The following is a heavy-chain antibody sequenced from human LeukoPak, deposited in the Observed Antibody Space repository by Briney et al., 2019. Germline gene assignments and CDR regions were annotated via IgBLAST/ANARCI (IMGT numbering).Heavy chain of an antibody. V-gene: IGHV1-2*02. Sequence: ASVKVSCKASGYTFTGYYMHWVRQAPGQGLEWMGWINPNSGGTNYAQKFQGRVTMTRDTSTSTAYMELSRPRSDDTAVYYCAGGDRPNDYYYYYYMDVWGKGTTVTVSS. J-gene: IGHJ6*03. CDR3: AGGDRPNDYYYYYYMDV. CDR1: GYTFTGYY. D-gene: IGHD3-16*02. CDR2: INPNSGGT.